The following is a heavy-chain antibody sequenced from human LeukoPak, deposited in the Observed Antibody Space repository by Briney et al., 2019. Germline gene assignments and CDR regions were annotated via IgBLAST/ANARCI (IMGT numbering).Heavy chain of an antibody. D-gene: IGHD3-10*01. V-gene: IGHV1-69*13. CDR3: AKTREYYYGSGSYTTFDY. J-gene: IGHJ4*02. CDR1: GGTFSSYA. Sequence: SVKVSCKASGGTFSSYAISWVRQAPGQGLEWMGGIIPIFGTTNYAQKFQGRVTITADESTSTAYMELSSLRSEDTAVYYCAKTREYYYGSGSYTTFDYWGQGTLVTVSP. CDR2: IIPIFGTT.